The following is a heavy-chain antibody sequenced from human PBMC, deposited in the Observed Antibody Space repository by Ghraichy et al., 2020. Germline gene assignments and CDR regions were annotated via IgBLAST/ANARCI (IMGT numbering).Heavy chain of an antibody. CDR1: AFTFSDYY. D-gene: IGHD5-24*01. J-gene: IGHJ4*02. Sequence: GGSLRLSCAASAFTFSDYYMSWMRQAPGKGLEWVLYISSDSSYTNYADSVKGRFTISRDNAKNSLYLQMNSLRVEDTAVYYCARRDSRDGYNFDFWGQGTLVTVSS. V-gene: IGHV3-11*06. CDR3: ARRDSRDGYNFDF. CDR2: ISSDSSYT.